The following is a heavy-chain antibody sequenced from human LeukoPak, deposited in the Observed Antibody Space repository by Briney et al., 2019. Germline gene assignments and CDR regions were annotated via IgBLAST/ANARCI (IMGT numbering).Heavy chain of an antibody. Sequence: SETLSLACTVSGVSLSSSNSYWGWIRQPPGKGLEWVGSIYYSGNTYYNASLKSQVSISIDTSKNQFSLRRTSVTAADTAVYYCARQTGSGLFILPGGQGTLVTVSS. CDR2: IYYSGNT. CDR3: ARQTGSGLFILP. D-gene: IGHD3/OR15-3a*01. J-gene: IGHJ4*02. V-gene: IGHV4-39*01. CDR1: GVSLSSSNSY.